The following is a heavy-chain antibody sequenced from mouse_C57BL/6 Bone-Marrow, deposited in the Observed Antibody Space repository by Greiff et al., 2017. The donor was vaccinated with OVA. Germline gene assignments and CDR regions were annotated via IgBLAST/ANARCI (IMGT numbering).Heavy chain of an antibody. V-gene: IGHV1-59*01. CDR1: GYTFTSYW. D-gene: IGHD1-1*01. Sequence: QVQLQQPGAELVRPGTSVKLSCKASGYTFTSYWMHWVKQRPGQGLEWIGVIDPSDSYTNYNQKFKGKATLTVDTSSSTAYMQLSSLTSEDSAVYYCARPSITTVVADAMDYWGQGTSVTVSS. CDR2: IDPSDSYT. J-gene: IGHJ4*01. CDR3: ARPSITTVVADAMDY.